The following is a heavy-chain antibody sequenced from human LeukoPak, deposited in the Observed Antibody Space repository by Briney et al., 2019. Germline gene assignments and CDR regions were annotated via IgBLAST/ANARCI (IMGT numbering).Heavy chain of an antibody. CDR3: ARYHYYASGSNDAFDT. V-gene: IGHV3-21*01. CDR1: GFTFSSYS. Sequence: GGSLRLSCAASGFTFSSYSMNWVRQAPGKGLEWVSSISGSSSYIYYADSVKGRFTISRDNAKNSLYLQMNSLRAEDTTVYYCARYHYYASGSNDAFDTWGQGTMVTVSS. CDR2: ISGSSSYI. J-gene: IGHJ3*02. D-gene: IGHD3-10*01.